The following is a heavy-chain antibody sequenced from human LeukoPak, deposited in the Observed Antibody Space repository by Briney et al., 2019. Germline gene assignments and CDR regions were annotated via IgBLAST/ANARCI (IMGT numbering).Heavy chain of an antibody. J-gene: IGHJ4*02. V-gene: IGHV4-34*01. D-gene: IGHD5-12*01. CDR3: ARSKYRDIYSRPRFDY. CDR1: GGSFSGYY. Sequence: SETLSLTCAVYGGSFSGYYWSWIRQPPGKGLEWIGEINHSENTNYNPSLKSRVTVSVDTSRNQFSLKLNSVTAADTAVYYCARSKYRDIYSRPRFDYWGQGTLVTVSS. CDR2: INHSENT.